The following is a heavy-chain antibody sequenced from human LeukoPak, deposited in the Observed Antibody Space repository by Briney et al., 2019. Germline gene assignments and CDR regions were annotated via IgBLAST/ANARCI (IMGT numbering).Heavy chain of an antibody. CDR2: INPNGGGT. CDR1: GYTFTGYY. Sequence: ASVKVSCKASGYTFTGYYMHWVRQAPGQGLEWMGWINPNGGGTNYAQKFQGRVTMTRDTSISTAYMELSRLRSDDTAVYYCARDRVTGTDFDYWGQGTLVTVSS. D-gene: IGHD1-20*01. CDR3: ARDRVTGTDFDY. V-gene: IGHV1-2*02. J-gene: IGHJ4*02.